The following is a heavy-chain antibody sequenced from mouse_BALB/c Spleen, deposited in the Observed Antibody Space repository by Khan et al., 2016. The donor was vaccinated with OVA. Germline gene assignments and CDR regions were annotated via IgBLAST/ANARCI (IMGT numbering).Heavy chain of an antibody. CDR1: GYSITSDYA. D-gene: IGHD1-1*01. Sequence: EVKLQESGPGLVKPSQSLSLTCTVTGYSITSDYAWNWLRQFPENKLEWMGFISYSGNNKYNPSLQNRFSINRDTSKNQCFLKLNSVTTDDTATYYCAIVYGGDFDYWGQGTSLTVSS. V-gene: IGHV3-2*02. CDR3: AIVYGGDFDY. J-gene: IGHJ2*02. CDR2: ISYSGNN.